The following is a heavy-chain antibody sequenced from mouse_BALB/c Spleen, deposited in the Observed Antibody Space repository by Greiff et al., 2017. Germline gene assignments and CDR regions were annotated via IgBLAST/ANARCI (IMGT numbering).Heavy chain of an antibody. CDR1: GFTFSSFG. Sequence: EVQGVESGGGLVQPGGSRKLSCAASGFTFSSFGMHWVRQAPEKGLEWVAYISSGSSTIYYADTVKGRFTISRDNPKNTLFLQMTSLRSEDTVMYYCARWTGNYYGSSLRAMDYWGQGTSVTVSS. J-gene: IGHJ4*01. CDR2: ISSGSSTI. V-gene: IGHV5-17*02. D-gene: IGHD1-1*01. CDR3: ARWTGNYYGSSLRAMDY.